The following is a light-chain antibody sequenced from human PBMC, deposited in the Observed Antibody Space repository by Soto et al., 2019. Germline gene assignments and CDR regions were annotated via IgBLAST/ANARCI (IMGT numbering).Light chain of an antibody. Sequence: EIVLTQSPGTLSLSPGERATLSCRASQSVSSSYLAWYQQKPGQAPRLLIYGVSSRATGIPDRFSGSGSGTDFTLTISRLEAEDFAVYYCQQSSSSPITFGQGTRLEIK. CDR2: GVS. CDR1: QSVSSSY. J-gene: IGKJ5*01. CDR3: QQSSSSPIT. V-gene: IGKV3-20*01.